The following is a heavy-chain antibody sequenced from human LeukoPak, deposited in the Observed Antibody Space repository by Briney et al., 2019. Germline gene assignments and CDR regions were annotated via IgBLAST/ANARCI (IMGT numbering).Heavy chain of an antibody. V-gene: IGHV3-30*18. CDR1: GFTFSSYG. Sequence: GGSLRLSCAASGFTFSSYGMHWVRQAPGKGLEWVAVISYDGSNKYYADSVKGRFTISRDNSKNTLYLQMNSLRAEDTAVYYCAKDWNYGYWGQGTLVTVSS. J-gene: IGHJ4*02. D-gene: IGHD1-7*01. CDR3: AKDWNYGY. CDR2: ISYDGSNK.